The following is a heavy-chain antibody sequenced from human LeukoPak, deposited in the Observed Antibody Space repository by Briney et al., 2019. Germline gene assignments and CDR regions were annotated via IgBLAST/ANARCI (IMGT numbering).Heavy chain of an antibody. CDR1: GFTFSSYA. CDR2: IKSKTDGETT. D-gene: IGHD3-10*01. J-gene: IGHJ4*02. V-gene: IGHV3-15*05. Sequence: PGGNVRLYCAASGFTFSSYAMSWVRQAPGKGPEWGGLIKSKTDGETTDYATPVKARFTISRDDSKHPLYLQMNSLKTEDTALYYCTTDQAYFYGLVIRAEQWGQGTLVTVSS. CDR3: TTDQAYFYGLVIRAEQ.